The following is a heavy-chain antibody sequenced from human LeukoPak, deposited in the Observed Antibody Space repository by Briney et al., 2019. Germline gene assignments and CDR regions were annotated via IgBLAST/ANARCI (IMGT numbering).Heavy chain of an antibody. CDR2: IYPGDSDT. Sequence: GESLKISCKGSGYNFNTYWIGWVRQMPGKGLEWMGIIYPGDSDTTYSPSFQGQVTISADKSISTAYLQWSSLKASDTAMYYCARKPMAAAGNDYWGQGTLVIVSS. V-gene: IGHV5-51*01. J-gene: IGHJ4*02. CDR3: ARKPMAAAGNDY. CDR1: GYNFNTYW. D-gene: IGHD6-13*01.